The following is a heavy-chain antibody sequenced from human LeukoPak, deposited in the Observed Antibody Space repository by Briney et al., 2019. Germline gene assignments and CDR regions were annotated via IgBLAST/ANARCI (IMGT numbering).Heavy chain of an antibody. J-gene: IGHJ6*02. V-gene: IGHV3-9*01. Sequence: GGSLILSCAASGFTFDDYAMHWVRHAPGKGLERVSGISWNSGSIGYADSVKGRFTISRDNAKNSLYLQMNSLRAEDTALYYCAKDRGATTRSYGMDVWGQGTTVTVSS. D-gene: IGHD1-26*01. CDR3: AKDRGATTRSYGMDV. CDR2: ISWNSGSI. CDR1: GFTFDDYA.